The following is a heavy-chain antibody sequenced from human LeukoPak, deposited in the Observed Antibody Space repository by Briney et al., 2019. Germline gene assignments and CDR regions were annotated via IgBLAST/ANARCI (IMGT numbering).Heavy chain of an antibody. Sequence: ASVKVSCKASGYTFTSYDINWVRQAPGQGLEWMGWMNRNSGNTGYAQKFQGRVTMTRNTSISTAYMELSSLRSEDTAVYYCARADSSSFDYWGQGTLVTVSS. J-gene: IGHJ4*02. V-gene: IGHV1-8*01. CDR3: ARADSSSFDY. CDR1: GYTFTSYD. D-gene: IGHD6-13*01. CDR2: MNRNSGNT.